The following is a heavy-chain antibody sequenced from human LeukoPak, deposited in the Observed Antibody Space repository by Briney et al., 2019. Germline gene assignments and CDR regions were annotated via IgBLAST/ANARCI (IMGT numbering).Heavy chain of an antibody. CDR3: ARRGRGRGYSYEPFDY. V-gene: IGHV4-59*12. D-gene: IGHD5-18*01. J-gene: IGHJ4*02. CDR1: GGSISSYY. CDR2: IYYSGST. Sequence: SETLSLTCTVSGGSISSYYWSWIRQPPGKGLEWIGYIYYSGSTNYNPSLKSRVTISVDTSKNQFSLKLSSVTAADTAVYYCARRGRGRGYSYEPFDYWGQGTLVTVSS.